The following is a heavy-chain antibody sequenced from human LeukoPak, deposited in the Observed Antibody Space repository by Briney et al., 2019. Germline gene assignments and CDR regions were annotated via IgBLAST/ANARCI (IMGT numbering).Heavy chain of an antibody. CDR3: AKAVDHDILTGLSRTPFDY. Sequence: GGSLRLSCAGSGFTFSIYAMNWVRQAPGKGLEWVSSISGGSDGTYYADSVKGRFTISRDNSKNTLYLQMNSLRAEDTAVYYCAKAVDHDILTGLSRTPFDYWGQGTLVTVSS. D-gene: IGHD3-9*01. J-gene: IGHJ4*02. CDR2: ISGGSDGT. CDR1: GFTFSIYA. V-gene: IGHV3-23*01.